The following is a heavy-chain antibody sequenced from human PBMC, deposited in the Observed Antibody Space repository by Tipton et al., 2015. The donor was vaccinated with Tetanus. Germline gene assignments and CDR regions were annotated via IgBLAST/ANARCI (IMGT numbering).Heavy chain of an antibody. CDR3: ARGLGRKYPFDH. CDR1: GGSFSGYY. CDR2: INHSGST. J-gene: IGHJ4*02. V-gene: IGHV4-34*01. Sequence: TLSLTCAVYGGSFSGYYWSWIRQPPGKGLEWIGEINHSGSTNYNPSLKSRVTISVDTPKNQFSLKLSSVTAADTAVYYCARGLGRKYPFDHWGQGTLVTVSS. D-gene: IGHD1-26*01.